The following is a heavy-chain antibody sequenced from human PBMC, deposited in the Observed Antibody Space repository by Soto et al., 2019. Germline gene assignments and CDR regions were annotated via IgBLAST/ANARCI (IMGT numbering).Heavy chain of an antibody. CDR2: IYSGGTT. J-gene: IGHJ4*02. Sequence: EVQMVESGGGLVQPGGSLRLSCAVSGFTVSYHYMSWVRQAPGKGLEWISVIYSGGTTYYGDSVKGRFTISRDNSKNTLYLQMNSLRAEDTAVYHCARDWVEYGYSDYWGQGTLVTVSS. V-gene: IGHV3-66*01. CDR3: ARDWVEYGYSDY. CDR1: GFTVSYHY. D-gene: IGHD4-17*01.